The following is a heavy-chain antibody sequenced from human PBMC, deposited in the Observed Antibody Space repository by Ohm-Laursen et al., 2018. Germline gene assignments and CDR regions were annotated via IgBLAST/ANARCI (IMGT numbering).Heavy chain of an antibody. Sequence: ASVKVSCKSSGYTFTSYDINWVRQATGQGLEWMGWMNPNSGNTGYAQKFQGRVTMTRNTSISTAYMELSSLRSDDTAVYYCARYCTNGVCVDYWGQGTLVTVSS. D-gene: IGHD2-8*01. CDR2: MNPNSGNT. CDR3: ARYCTNGVCVDY. CDR1: GYTFTSYD. V-gene: IGHV1-8*01. J-gene: IGHJ4*02.